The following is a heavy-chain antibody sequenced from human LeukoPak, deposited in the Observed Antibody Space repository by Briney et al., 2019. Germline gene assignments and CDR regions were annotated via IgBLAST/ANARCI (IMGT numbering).Heavy chain of an antibody. V-gene: IGHV3-30-3*01. CDR3: ARGSRSSSWYPLD. Sequence: GGSLRLSRAASGNYWMHRVRQAPGKGLEWVAVISYDGSNKYYADSVKGRFTISRDNSKNTLYLQMNSLRAEDTAVYYCARGSRSSSWYPLDWGQGTLVTVSS. CDR1: GNYW. D-gene: IGHD6-13*01. J-gene: IGHJ4*02. CDR2: ISYDGSNK.